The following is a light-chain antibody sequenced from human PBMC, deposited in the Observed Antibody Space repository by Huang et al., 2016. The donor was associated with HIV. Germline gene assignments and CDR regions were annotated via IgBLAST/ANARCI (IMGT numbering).Light chain of an antibody. V-gene: IGKV1-39*01. Sequence: DVQMTQSPSSLSASVGDRIPITCRASQSIITYLHWYQQHPGKAPKLLIYGASSLLGGVPSRFSGSVSGTDFTLTISSLQPEDFATYYCQQSYTSPYTFGQGTKLEI. CDR1: QSIITY. CDR2: GAS. J-gene: IGKJ2*01. CDR3: QQSYTSPYT.